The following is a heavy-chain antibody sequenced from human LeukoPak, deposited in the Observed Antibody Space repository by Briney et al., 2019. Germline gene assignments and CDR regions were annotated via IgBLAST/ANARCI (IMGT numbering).Heavy chain of an antibody. D-gene: IGHD5-18*01. Sequence: KPSETPSLHRTVSGGSLSSSSYYWGWVRQPPRKGLGWIGSIYYSGSTYYNPSLKSRVTISVDTSKNQFSLKLSSVTAADTAVYYCARQEIQLCFGYWGQGTLVTVSS. CDR2: IYYSGST. V-gene: IGHV4-39*01. CDR1: GGSLSSSSYY. CDR3: ARQEIQLCFGY. J-gene: IGHJ4*02.